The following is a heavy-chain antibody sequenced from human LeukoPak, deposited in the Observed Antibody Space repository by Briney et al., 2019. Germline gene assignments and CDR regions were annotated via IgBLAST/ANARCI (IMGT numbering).Heavy chain of an antibody. CDR2: ISDSGGST. CDR1: GFTFSTYA. J-gene: IGHJ5*02. D-gene: IGHD6-6*01. V-gene: IGHV3-23*01. CDR3: ASSIATGQGWFDP. Sequence: GGSLRLSCAASGFTFSTYAMSWVRQGPGKGLEWVSVISDSGGSTYYADSVKGRFTISRDNSKNTLYLQMNSLRAEDTAVYYCASSIATGQGWFDPWGQGTLVTVSS.